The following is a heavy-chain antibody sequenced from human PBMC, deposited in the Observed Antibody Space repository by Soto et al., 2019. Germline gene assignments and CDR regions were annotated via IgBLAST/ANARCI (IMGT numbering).Heavy chain of an antibody. CDR2: ISSSSSYI. CDR1: GFTFSSYS. V-gene: IGHV3-21*01. Sequence: EVQLVESGGGLVKPGGSLRLSCAASGFTFSSYSMNWVRQAPGKGLEWVSSISSSSSYIYYADSVKGRFTISRDNAKNSLYLQINSLRAEDTAVYYCARDPYCSGGSCYSGPYYYYMDVWGKGTTVTVSS. CDR3: ARDPYCSGGSCYSGPYYYYMDV. D-gene: IGHD2-15*01. J-gene: IGHJ6*03.